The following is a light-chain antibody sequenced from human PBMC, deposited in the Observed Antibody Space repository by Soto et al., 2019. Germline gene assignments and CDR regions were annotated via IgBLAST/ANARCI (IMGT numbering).Light chain of an antibody. CDR1: QSISSY. Sequence: DIQMTQSPSSLSASVGARVPITCRARQSISSYLNWYQQKPGKAPKLLIYAASSLQSGVPSRFSGSGSGTDFTLTISSLQPEDFATYYCQQANSFPLTFGGGTKVDIK. V-gene: IGKV1-39*01. CDR2: AAS. J-gene: IGKJ4*01. CDR3: QQANSFPLT.